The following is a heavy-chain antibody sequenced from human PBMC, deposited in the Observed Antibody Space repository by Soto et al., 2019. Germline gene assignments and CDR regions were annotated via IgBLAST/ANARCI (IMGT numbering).Heavy chain of an antibody. CDR3: ATVVVVAARSNWFDP. D-gene: IGHD2-15*01. CDR1: GYTFTSYD. CDR2: MNPNSGNT. V-gene: IGHV1-18*01. J-gene: IGHJ5*02. Sequence: ASVKVSCKASGYTFTSYDINWVRQATGQGLEWMGWMNPNSGNTNYAQKLQGRVTMTTGTSTSTAYMELRSLRSDDTAVYYCATVVVVAARSNWFDPWGQGTLVTVSS.